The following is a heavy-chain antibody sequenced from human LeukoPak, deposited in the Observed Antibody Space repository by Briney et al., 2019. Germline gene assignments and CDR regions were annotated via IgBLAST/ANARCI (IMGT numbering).Heavy chain of an antibody. J-gene: IGHJ4*02. D-gene: IGHD6-19*01. CDR2: ITSSGSST. CDR3: ARFGSGWYYFDY. Sequence: GGSLRLSCAASGFTFSAYAMSWVRQAPGKGLEWVSAITSSGSSTYYADSVKGRFTISRDNAKNSLYLQMNSLRAEDTAVYYCARFGSGWYYFDYWGQGTLVTVSS. CDR1: GFTFSAYA. V-gene: IGHV3-23*05.